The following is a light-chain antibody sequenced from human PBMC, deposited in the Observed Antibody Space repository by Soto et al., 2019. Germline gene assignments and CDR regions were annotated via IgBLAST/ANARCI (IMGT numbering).Light chain of an antibody. J-gene: IGLJ1*01. CDR2: AVS. CDR1: SSYVGGNNY. Sequence: QSVLTQPHSASGSPEQSVTISCTGPSSYVGGNNYVSWDQQHLGKAPKLMIYAVSKRHSGVPDRFSGSKSGITASLTVSGLQADDEADYYCLSYASHNPVLGTWTKLNV. CDR3: LSYASHNPV. V-gene: IGLV2-8*01.